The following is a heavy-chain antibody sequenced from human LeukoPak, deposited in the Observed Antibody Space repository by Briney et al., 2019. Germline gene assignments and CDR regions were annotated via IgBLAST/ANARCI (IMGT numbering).Heavy chain of an antibody. Sequence: ASVKVSCKASGGTFSSYAISWVRQAPGQGLEWMGGIIPIFGTANYAQKFQGRVTITTDESTSTAYMELSSLRSEDTAVYYCARDGNRGYSYGYYYYMDVWGKGTTVTVSS. CDR1: GGTFSSYA. J-gene: IGHJ6*03. V-gene: IGHV1-69*05. CDR3: ARDGNRGYSYGYYYYMDV. CDR2: IIPIFGTA. D-gene: IGHD5-18*01.